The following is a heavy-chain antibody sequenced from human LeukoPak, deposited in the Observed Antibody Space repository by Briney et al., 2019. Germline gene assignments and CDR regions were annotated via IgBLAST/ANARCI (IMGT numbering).Heavy chain of an antibody. CDR3: AKGTISSGYYFDY. Sequence: PGGSLRLSCAASGFTFSSYAMSWVRQAPGKGLEWVSAISGSGGSTYYADSVKGRFTISRDNSKNTLYLQMNSLRAEGTAVYYCAKGTISSGYYFDYWGQGTLVTVSS. V-gene: IGHV3-23*01. D-gene: IGHD1/OR15-1a*01. CDR2: ISGSGGST. CDR1: GFTFSSYA. J-gene: IGHJ4*02.